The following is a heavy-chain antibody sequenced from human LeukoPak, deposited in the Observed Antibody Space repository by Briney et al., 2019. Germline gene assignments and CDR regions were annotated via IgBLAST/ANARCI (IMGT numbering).Heavy chain of an antibody. CDR2: ISGSGTSI. V-gene: IGHV3-21*01. CDR3: ARDHPYYYDSSGYFDY. J-gene: IGHJ4*02. Sequence: PGGSLRLSCVASEFTFSAYGMSWVRQAPGTGLEWVSSISGSGTSIHYKESVRGRFTISRDNSGNSIYLQMNSLRAEDTAVYYCARDHPYYYDSSGYFDYWGQGTLVTVSS. CDR1: EFTFSAYG. D-gene: IGHD3-22*01.